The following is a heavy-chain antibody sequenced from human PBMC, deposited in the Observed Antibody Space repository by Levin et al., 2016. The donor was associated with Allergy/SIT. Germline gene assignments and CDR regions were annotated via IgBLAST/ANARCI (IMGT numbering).Heavy chain of an antibody. J-gene: IGHJ4*02. CDR2: INPNSGGT. CDR1: GYTFTGYY. D-gene: IGHD2-21*02. Sequence: ASVKVSCKASGYTFTGYYMHWARQAPGQGLEWMGWINPNSGGTNYAQKFQGRVTMTRDTSISTAYMELSRLRSDDTAVYYCARNGFRSTSWCGGDCYSVLGYWGQGTLVTVSS. CDR3: ARNGFRSTSWCGGDCYSVLGY. V-gene: IGHV1-2*02.